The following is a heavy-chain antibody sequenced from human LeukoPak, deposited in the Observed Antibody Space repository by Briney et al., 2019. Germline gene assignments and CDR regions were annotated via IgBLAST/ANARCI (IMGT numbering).Heavy chain of an antibody. V-gene: IGHV1-69*06. CDR2: IIPIFGTA. CDR1: RGTFSSYA. CDR3: ARGVGNEGLTI. J-gene: IGHJ3*02. Sequence: ASVKVSCKASRGTFSSYAISWVRQAPGQGLEWMGGIIPIFGTANYAQKFQGRVTITADKSTSTAYMELRSLRSDDTAVYYCARGVGNEGLTIWGQGTLVTASS. D-gene: IGHD1-26*01.